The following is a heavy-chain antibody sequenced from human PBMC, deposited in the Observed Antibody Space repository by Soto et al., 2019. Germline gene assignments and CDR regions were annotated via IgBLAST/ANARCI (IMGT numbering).Heavy chain of an antibody. D-gene: IGHD3-10*01. CDR1: GFTFSSYS. CDR2: ISSSSSTI. V-gene: IGHV3-48*02. J-gene: IGHJ6*02. Sequence: GGSLRLSCAASGFTFSSYSMNWVRQAPGKGLEWVSYISSSSSTIYYADSVKGRFTISRDNVKNSLYLQMISLRDEDTAVYYCARDFARQYYGSGSDMDVWGQGTTVTVSS. CDR3: ARDFARQYYGSGSDMDV.